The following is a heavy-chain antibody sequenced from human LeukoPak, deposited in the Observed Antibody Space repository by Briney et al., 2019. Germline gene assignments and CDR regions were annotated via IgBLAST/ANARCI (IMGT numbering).Heavy chain of an antibody. D-gene: IGHD6-6*01. V-gene: IGHV3-7*01. CDR2: IKTDGSEK. J-gene: IGHJ1*01. CDR3: ARDFSSSSTAYFQH. Sequence: GGSLRLSCEGSGFTFSNYWMSWVRQAPGKGLEWVANIKTDGSEKYYVDSVKGRFTISRDNAKNSLYLQMNSLRAEDTAVYYCARDFSSSSTAYFQHWGQGTLVTVSS. CDR1: GFTFSNYW.